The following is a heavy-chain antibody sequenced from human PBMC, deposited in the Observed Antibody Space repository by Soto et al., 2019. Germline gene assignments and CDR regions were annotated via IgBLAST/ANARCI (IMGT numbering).Heavy chain of an antibody. Sequence: PSETLSLTCAAYGGSFSGYYWSWIRQPPGKGLEWIGEINHSGSTNYNPSLKSRVTISVDTSKNQFSLKLSSVTAADTAVYYCARGGSSSWATYRSAGYGMDVWGQGTTVTVSS. V-gene: IGHV4-34*01. CDR3: ARGGSSSWATYRSAGYGMDV. CDR1: GGSFSGYY. CDR2: INHSGST. D-gene: IGHD6-13*01. J-gene: IGHJ6*02.